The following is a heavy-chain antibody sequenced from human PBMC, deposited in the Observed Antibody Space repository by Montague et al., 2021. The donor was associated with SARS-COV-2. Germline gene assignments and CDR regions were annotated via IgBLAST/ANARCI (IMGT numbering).Heavy chain of an antibody. CDR1: GDSINTYY. CDR2: IFYTGST. V-gene: IGHV4-59*12. J-gene: IGHJ6*02. CDR3: ARQAAGSYFYYGVDV. Sequence: SETLSLNCTVSGDSINTYYWNWIRQPPGKGLEWLGSIFYTGSTNYNPSLKGRVTISLDTSKNQLFLKVTSVTAADTAVYYCARQAAGSYFYYGVDVWGQGTTVTVSS. D-gene: IGHD6-13*01.